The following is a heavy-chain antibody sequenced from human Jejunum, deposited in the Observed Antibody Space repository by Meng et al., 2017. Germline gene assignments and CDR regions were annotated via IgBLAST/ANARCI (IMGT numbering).Heavy chain of an antibody. CDR1: GDRVSSNSAG. J-gene: IGHJ4*02. CDR3: AGGGLVRSTRGYFDY. D-gene: IGHD1-26*01. V-gene: IGHV6-1*01. Sequence: QIQLHQSGPGLVKPSRTLSLTCAISGDRVSSNSAGWNWIRQSPSRGLEWRGRTYYRSKWYIDYAVSVKSRITINPDTSKNQFSLHLNSVTPEDTAVYYCAGGGLVRSTRGYFDYWGQGTLVTVSS. CDR2: TYYRSKWYI.